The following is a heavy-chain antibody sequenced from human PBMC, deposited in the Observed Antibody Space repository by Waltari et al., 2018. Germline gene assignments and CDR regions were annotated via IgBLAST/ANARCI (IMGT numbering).Heavy chain of an antibody. CDR2: IIPNFGTE. CDR1: GGPFSSYA. D-gene: IGHD6-6*01. CDR3: ARGNVEYSSSGSQH. V-gene: IGHV1-69*12. J-gene: IGHJ1*01. Sequence: QVQLVQSGAEVKKPGSSVKVSCKASGGPFSSYAISWVRQAPGQGLEWMGGIIPNFGTENYAQKFQGRVTITADESTSTAYMELSSLRSEDTAVYYCARGNVEYSSSGSQHWGQGTLVTVSS.